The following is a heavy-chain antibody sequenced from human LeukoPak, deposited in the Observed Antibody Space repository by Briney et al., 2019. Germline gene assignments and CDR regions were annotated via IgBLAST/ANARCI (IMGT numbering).Heavy chain of an antibody. CDR3: ASTSGWYEPIDY. J-gene: IGHJ4*02. V-gene: IGHV3-33*01. CDR2: IWYDGSNK. Sequence: PGGSLRLSCAASGFTFSSYGMHWVRQAPGKGLEWMAVIWYDGSNKYYADSVKGRFTISRDNSKNTLYLQMNSVRAEDTAVYYCASTSGWYEPIDYWGQGTLVTVSS. CDR1: GFTFSSYG. D-gene: IGHD6-19*01.